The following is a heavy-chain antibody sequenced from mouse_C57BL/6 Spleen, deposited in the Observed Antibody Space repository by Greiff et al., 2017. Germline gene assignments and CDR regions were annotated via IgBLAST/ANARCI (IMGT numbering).Heavy chain of an antibody. CDR3: ARWGTVYAMDY. CDR1: GFTFSDYG. Sequence: EVKLVESGGGLVKPGGSLKLSCAASGFTFSDYGMHWVRQAPEKGLEWVAYISSGRSTIYYADTVEGRFTISRDNAKNTLFLQMTSLRSEDTAMYYCARWGTVYAMDYWGQGTSVTVSS. CDR2: ISSGRSTI. J-gene: IGHJ4*01. V-gene: IGHV5-17*01. D-gene: IGHD4-1*01.